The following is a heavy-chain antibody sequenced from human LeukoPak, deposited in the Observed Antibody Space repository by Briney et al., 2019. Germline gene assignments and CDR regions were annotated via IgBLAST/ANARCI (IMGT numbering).Heavy chain of an antibody. V-gene: IGHV3-21*01. Sequence: GGSLRLSCAASGFTFSSYSMNWVRQAPGKGLEWVSSISSSSSYIYYADSVKGRFTISRDNAKNSLYLQMNSLRAEDTAVYYCARAGGLSYQLTYYYYYYMDVWGKGTTVTISS. D-gene: IGHD2-2*01. J-gene: IGHJ6*03. CDR1: GFTFSSYS. CDR3: ARAGGLSYQLTYYYYYYMDV. CDR2: ISSSSSYI.